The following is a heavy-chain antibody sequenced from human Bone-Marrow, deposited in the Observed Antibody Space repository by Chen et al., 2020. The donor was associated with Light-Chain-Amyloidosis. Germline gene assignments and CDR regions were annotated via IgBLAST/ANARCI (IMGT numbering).Heavy chain of an antibody. J-gene: IGHJ4*02. D-gene: IGHD6-19*01. V-gene: IGHV3-23*04. CDR3: TNAKMAGAVAGGFDY. CDR1: GFTFSSYA. CDR2: ISGSGGST. Sequence: ELQLVESGGGLVQPGGSLRISCAASGFTFSSYAMSWVRQARGKGLEWVSAISGSGGSTYYAGSVKGRFTISRDNSKNTLYLQMNSLRAEDTAVYYCTNAKMAGAVAGGFDYWGQGTLVTVSS.